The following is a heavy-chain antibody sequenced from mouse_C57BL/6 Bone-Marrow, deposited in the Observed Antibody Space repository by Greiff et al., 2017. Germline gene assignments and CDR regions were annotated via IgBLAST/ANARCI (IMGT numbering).Heavy chain of an antibody. CDR2: IHPNSGST. D-gene: IGHD1-1*01. J-gene: IGHJ2*01. CDR3: ARWDTTVVADY. CDR1: GYTFTSYW. V-gene: IGHV1-64*01. Sequence: QVQLQQPGAELVKPGASVKLSCKASGYTFTSYWMHWVKQRPGQGLEWIGMIHPNSGSTNYNEKFKSKATLTVDKSSSTAYMQLSSLTSEDSAVYYCARWDTTVVADYWGRGTTLTVSS.